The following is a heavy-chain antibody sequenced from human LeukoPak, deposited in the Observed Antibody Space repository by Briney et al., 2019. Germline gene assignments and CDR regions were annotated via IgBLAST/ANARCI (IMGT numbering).Heavy chain of an antibody. CDR1: GFTFSSYA. Sequence: GGSLRLSCAAPGFTFSSYAMSWVRQVPGKGLEWVSAISGSGGSTYYADSVKGRFTISRDNSKNTLYLQMDSLRAEDTAVYYCAKPNGPHGLTVFDYWGQGTLVTVSS. V-gene: IGHV3-23*01. D-gene: IGHD4-11*01. J-gene: IGHJ4*02. CDR3: AKPNGPHGLTVFDY. CDR2: ISGSGGST.